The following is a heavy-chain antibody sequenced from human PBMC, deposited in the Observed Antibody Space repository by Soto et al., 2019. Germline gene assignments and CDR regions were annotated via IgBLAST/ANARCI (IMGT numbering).Heavy chain of an antibody. V-gene: IGHV3-33*01. J-gene: IGHJ4*02. CDR1: GFTFSSYG. D-gene: IGHD6-19*01. Sequence: QVQLVESGGGVVQPGRSLRLSCEASGFTFSSYGMHWVRQAPGKGLEWVAVIWYDGSNKYHADSVKGRFTISRDNSKNTLYLQMHSLRAEDTAVYYCARDGAGYSSGWYQRGGFDYWGQGTLVTVSS. CDR2: IWYDGSNK. CDR3: ARDGAGYSSGWYQRGGFDY.